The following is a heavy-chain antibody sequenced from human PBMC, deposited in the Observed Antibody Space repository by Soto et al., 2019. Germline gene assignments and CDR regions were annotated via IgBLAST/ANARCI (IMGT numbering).Heavy chain of an antibody. CDR1: GFTFSSYG. CDR3: ARAPAPIAEVRNWFDP. Sequence: GGSLRLSCAASGFTFSSYGMHWVRQAPGKGLEWVAVIWYDGSNKYYADSVKGRFTISRDNSKNTLYLQMNSLRAEDTAVYYCARAPAPIAEVRNWFDPGGQGTLVTVSS. J-gene: IGHJ5*02. D-gene: IGHD6-13*01. CDR2: IWYDGSNK. V-gene: IGHV3-33*01.